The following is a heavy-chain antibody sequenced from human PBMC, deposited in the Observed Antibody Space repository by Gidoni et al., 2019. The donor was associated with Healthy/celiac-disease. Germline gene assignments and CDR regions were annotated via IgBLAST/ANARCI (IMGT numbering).Heavy chain of an antibody. V-gene: IGHV4-34*01. J-gene: IGHJ6*02. Sequence: QVQLQQWGAGLLKPSETLSLTCAVYGGSFSGYYWSWIRQPPGKGLEWIGEINHSGSTNYNPSLKSRVTISVDTSKNQFSLKLSSVTAADTAVYYCARGERTYYYGSGSRPKYGMDVWGQGTTVTVSS. CDR2: INHSGST. D-gene: IGHD3-10*01. CDR3: ARGERTYYYGSGSRPKYGMDV. CDR1: GGSFSGYY.